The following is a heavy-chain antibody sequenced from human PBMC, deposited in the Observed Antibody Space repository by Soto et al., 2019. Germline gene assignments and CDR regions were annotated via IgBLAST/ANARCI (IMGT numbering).Heavy chain of an antibody. CDR3: ARGRSSSWSINYYYYYGMDV. J-gene: IGHJ6*02. D-gene: IGHD6-13*01. V-gene: IGHV4-30-4*01. CDR1: GGSISSGDYY. CDR2: IYYSGST. Sequence: PSETLSLTCTVSGGSISSGDYYWSWIRQPPGKGLEWIGYIYYSGSTYYNPSLKSRVTISVDTSKNQFSLKLSSVTAADTAVYYCARGRSSSWSINYYYYYGMDVWGQGTTVTVSS.